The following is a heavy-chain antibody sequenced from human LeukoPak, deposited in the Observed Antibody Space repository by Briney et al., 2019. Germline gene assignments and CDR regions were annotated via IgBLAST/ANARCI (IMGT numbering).Heavy chain of an antibody. CDR1: GGSISSYY. J-gene: IGHJ6*03. Sequence: SETLSLTCTVSGGSISSYYWSWIRQPAGKGLEWIGRIYTSGSTNYNPSLKSRVTMSVDTSKNQFSLKLSSVTAADTAVYYCAEGYSSSWAYYYYYMDVWGKGTTVTVSS. CDR3: AEGYSSSWAYYYYYMDV. D-gene: IGHD6-13*01. V-gene: IGHV4-4*07. CDR2: IYTSGST.